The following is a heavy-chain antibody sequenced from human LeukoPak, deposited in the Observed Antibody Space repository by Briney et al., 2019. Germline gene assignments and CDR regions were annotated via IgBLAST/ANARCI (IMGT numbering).Heavy chain of an antibody. CDR2: MNPNSGNT. D-gene: IGHD3-10*01. CDR1: GYTFTGYY. CDR3: ARGRQADGSGSYYIGKNWFDP. J-gene: IGHJ5*02. V-gene: IGHV1-8*02. Sequence: ASVKVSCKASGYTFTGYYMHWVRQAPGQGLEWMGWMNPNSGNTGYAQKFQGRVTMTRNTSISTAYMELSSLRSEDTAVYYCARGRQADGSGSYYIGKNWFDPWGQGTLVTVSS.